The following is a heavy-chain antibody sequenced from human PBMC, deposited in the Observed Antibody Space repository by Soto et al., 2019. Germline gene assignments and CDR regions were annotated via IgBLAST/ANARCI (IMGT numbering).Heavy chain of an antibody. CDR3: AVCGGDCYTAFDY. Sequence: ETLSLTCAVYGGSFSDHYWSWIRQPPGKGLEWIGEINHSGSTKYNPSLESRVTILVETSKNQFSLKLSSVTAADTAVYYCAVCGGDCYTAFDYWGQGPLVTVSS. V-gene: IGHV4-34*01. CDR1: GGSFSDHY. J-gene: IGHJ4*02. D-gene: IGHD2-21*02. CDR2: INHSGST.